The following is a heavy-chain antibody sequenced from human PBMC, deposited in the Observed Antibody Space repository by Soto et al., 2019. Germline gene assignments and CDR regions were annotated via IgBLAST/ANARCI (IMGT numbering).Heavy chain of an antibody. CDR3: ARQIYDSDTGPNFQYYFDS. V-gene: IGHV5-10-1*01. J-gene: IGHJ4*02. CDR1: GYSFAGYW. CDR2: IDPSDSQT. D-gene: IGHD3-22*01. Sequence: GEPLKIACKGSGYSFAGYWITWVRQKPGKGLEWMGRIDPSDSQTYYSPSFRGHVTISVTKSITTVFLQWSSLRASDTAMYYCARQIYDSDTGPNFQYYFDSWGQGTPVTVSS.